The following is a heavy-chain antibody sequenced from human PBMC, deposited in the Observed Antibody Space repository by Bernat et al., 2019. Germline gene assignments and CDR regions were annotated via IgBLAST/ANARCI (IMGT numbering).Heavy chain of an antibody. CDR2: ISGSGGST. J-gene: IGHJ4*02. CDR3: AKAPYDFWTGRYYFDS. D-gene: IGHD3-3*01. V-gene: IGHV3-23*01. CDR1: GFTFSSYA. Sequence: EVQLLESGGGLVQPGGSLRLSCAASGFTFSSYAMSWVRQAPGKGLEWVSGISGSGGSTFYADSVRGRFTFSRDNSKNTLYLQMNSLRAEDTAVYHCAKAPYDFWTGRYYFDSWGQGTLVTVSS.